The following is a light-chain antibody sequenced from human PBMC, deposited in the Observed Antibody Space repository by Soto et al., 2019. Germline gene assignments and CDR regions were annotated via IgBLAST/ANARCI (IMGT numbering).Light chain of an antibody. CDR3: QQYSTSPLT. CDR2: GTS. CDR1: QSVRSSH. V-gene: IGKV3-20*01. J-gene: IGKJ4*01. Sequence: DIVLTQSPGTLSLSPGERATLSCRASQSVRSSHLAWYQQMPGQAPRLLIYGTSNRATGIPGRFSGSGSGADFSLTITRLEPEDFAVYHCQQYSTSPLTYGRGTKVDIK.